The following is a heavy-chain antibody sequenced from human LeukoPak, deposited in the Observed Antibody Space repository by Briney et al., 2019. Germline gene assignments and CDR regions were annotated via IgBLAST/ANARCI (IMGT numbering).Heavy chain of an antibody. CDR3: AKNGDRGAYCTGGTCYPYFYYYMDV. CDR2: VYSTGTT. CDR1: GFNVSTNF. J-gene: IGHJ6*03. D-gene: IGHD2-15*01. Sequence: GGSLRLSCAASGFNVSTNFMTWVRQAPGKGLEWVSIVYSTGTTYYAESVKGRFTISRDNSKNTLFLQMNSLRAEDTAIYYCAKNGDRGAYCTGGTCYPYFYYYMDVWGKGTTVTI. V-gene: IGHV3-53*01.